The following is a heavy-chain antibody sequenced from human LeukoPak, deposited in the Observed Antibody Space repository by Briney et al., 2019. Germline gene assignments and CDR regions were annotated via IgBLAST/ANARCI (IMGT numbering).Heavy chain of an antibody. CDR1: GFTFSGSA. J-gene: IGHJ4*02. Sequence: GGSLRLSCAASGFTFSGSAMHWVRQASGKGLEWVGRIRSKANSYATAYAASVKGRFTISRDDSKNTVYLQMNSLKTEDTAVYYCTRLDSSGWSDYWGQGTLVTVSS. CDR3: TRLDSSGWSDY. D-gene: IGHD6-19*01. V-gene: IGHV3-73*01. CDR2: IRSKANSYAT.